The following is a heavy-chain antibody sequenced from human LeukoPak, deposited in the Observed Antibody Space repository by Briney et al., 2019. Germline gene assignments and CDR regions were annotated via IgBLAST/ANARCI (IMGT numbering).Heavy chain of an antibody. D-gene: IGHD6-13*01. CDR1: GGSISSYY. CDR3: ARDRAAGFDP. V-gene: IGHV4-59*01. J-gene: IGHJ5*02. Sequence: SETLSLTCTVSGGSISSYYWSWIRQPSGKGLEWIGYIYYSGSTNYNPSLKSRVTISVDTSKNQFSLKLSSVTAADTAVYYCARDRAAGFDPWGQGTLVTVSS. CDR2: IYYSGST.